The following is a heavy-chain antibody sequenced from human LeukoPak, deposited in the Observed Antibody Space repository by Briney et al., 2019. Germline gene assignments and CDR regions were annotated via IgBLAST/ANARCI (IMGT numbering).Heavy chain of an antibody. Sequence: PGGSLRLSCAASGFTVSSHYMSWVRQAPGKGLEWVSVIYSGGSTYYADSVKGRFTISRDNSKNTLYLQMNSLRAEDTAVYYCARAYGDYVSHYYYYVDVWGKGTTVTVSS. CDR1: GFTVSSHY. J-gene: IGHJ6*03. D-gene: IGHD4-17*01. V-gene: IGHV3-53*01. CDR3: ARAYGDYVSHYYYYVDV. CDR2: IYSGGST.